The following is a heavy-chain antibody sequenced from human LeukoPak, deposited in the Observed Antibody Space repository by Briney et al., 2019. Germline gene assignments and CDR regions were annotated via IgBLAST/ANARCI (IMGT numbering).Heavy chain of an antibody. Sequence: GGYLRLSCAASGFTFYDFAMDWGPPGPGEGLGGGLGISWNSGSIGYADSVKGRFTISRDNAKNSLYLQMNSLRAEDTALYYCAKDMGPGLGQSDAFDIWGQGTMVTVSS. V-gene: IGHV3-9*01. CDR3: AKDMGPGLGQSDAFDI. CDR1: GFTFYDFA. CDR2: ISWNSGSI. D-gene: IGHD3-16*01. J-gene: IGHJ3*02.